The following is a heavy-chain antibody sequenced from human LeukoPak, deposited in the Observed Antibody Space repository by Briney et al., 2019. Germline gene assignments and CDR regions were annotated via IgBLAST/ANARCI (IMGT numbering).Heavy chain of an antibody. CDR3: ASLQYSSGWPFDY. D-gene: IGHD6-19*01. Sequence: PSETLSLTCAVSGGSISSSNWWSWVRQPPGKGLEWIGEIYHSGSTNYNPSLKSRVTISVDKSKNQFSLKLSSVTAADTAVYYCASLQYSSGWPFDYWGQGTLVTVSS. CDR1: GGSISSSNW. CDR2: IYHSGST. V-gene: IGHV4-4*02. J-gene: IGHJ4*02.